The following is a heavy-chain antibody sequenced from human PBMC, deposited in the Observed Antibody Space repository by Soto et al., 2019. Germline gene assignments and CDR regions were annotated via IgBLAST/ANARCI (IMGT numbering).Heavy chain of an antibody. D-gene: IGHD5-18*01. CDR1: GGSINSGGYC. Sequence: QVQLQESGPGLVKPSQTLSLTCTVSGGSINSGGYCWSWIRQHPGKGLDWIGCISYGGSTSYNPSLXSXXTISVDTSKNPFSLKLTSVTAADTAVYYCSRGILVWGQGALITVSS. J-gene: IGHJ4*02. CDR2: ISYGGST. CDR3: SRGILV. V-gene: IGHV4-31*03.